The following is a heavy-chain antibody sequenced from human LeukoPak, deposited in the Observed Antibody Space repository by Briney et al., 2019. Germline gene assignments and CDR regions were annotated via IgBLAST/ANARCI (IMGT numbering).Heavy chain of an antibody. CDR1: GFTFSSYS. J-gene: IGHJ5*02. Sequence: GGSLRLSCAASGFTFSSYSMNWVRQAPGKGLEWVSSISSSSSYIYYAYSVKGRFTISRDNAKTSMYLQLNSLRAEDTAVYYCERDQCSGGSCYSNHWGQGTLVTVSS. V-gene: IGHV3-21*01. D-gene: IGHD2-15*01. CDR3: ERDQCSGGSCYSNH. CDR2: ISSSSSYI.